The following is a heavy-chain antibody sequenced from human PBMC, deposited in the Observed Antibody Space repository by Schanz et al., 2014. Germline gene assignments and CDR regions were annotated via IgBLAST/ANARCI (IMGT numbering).Heavy chain of an antibody. CDR3: AREGLGRDAYNANAFYI. J-gene: IGHJ3*02. V-gene: IGHV3-66*01. CDR1: GFTFGNFF. D-gene: IGHD1-1*01. Sequence: VQLVESGGGVVQPGRSLRLSCAASGFTFGNFFMSWVRQAPGKGLQWVSVLYRGGSTYFADSVKGRFTISRDNSKNTVYLQMNSLRAEDTAVYYCAREGLGRDAYNANAFYIWGQGTMVTVSS. CDR2: LYRGGST.